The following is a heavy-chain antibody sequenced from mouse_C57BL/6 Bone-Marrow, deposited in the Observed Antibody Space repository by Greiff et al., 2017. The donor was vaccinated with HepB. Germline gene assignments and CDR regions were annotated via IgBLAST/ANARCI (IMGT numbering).Heavy chain of an antibody. Sequence: QVQLQQSGPGLVQPSQSLSITCTVSGFSLTSYGVHWVRQSPGKGLEWLGVIWSGGSTDYNAAFISRLSISKDNSKSQVFFKMNSLQADDTAIYYCARDYYGSSLPWYFDVWGTGTTVTVSS. CDR3: ARDYYGSSLPWYFDV. CDR2: IWSGGST. V-gene: IGHV2-2*01. D-gene: IGHD1-1*01. J-gene: IGHJ1*03. CDR1: GFSLTSYG.